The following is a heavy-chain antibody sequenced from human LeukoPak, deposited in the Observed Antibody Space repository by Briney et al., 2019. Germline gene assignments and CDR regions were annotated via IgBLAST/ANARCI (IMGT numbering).Heavy chain of an antibody. V-gene: IGHV4-34*01. J-gene: IGHJ1*01. CDR2: INHSGST. D-gene: IGHD3-22*01. Sequence: SETLSLTCAVYGGSFSGYYWSWIRQPPGKGLEWTGEINHSGSTNYNPSLKSRVTISVDTSKNQFSLKLSSVTAADAAVYYCARARTYYYDSSGYYFPFQHWGQGTLVTVSS. CDR3: ARARTYYYDSSGYYFPFQH. CDR1: GGSFSGYY.